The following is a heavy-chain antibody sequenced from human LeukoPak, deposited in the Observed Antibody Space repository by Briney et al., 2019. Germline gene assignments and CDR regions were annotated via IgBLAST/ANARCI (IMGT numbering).Heavy chain of an antibody. CDR2: IYHSGST. CDR3: ARRGILWAGGSDYYYYMDV. Sequence: SQTLSLTCTVSGGSISSGGYYWSWIRQPPGKGLEWIGYIYHSGSTYYNPSLKSRVTISVDRSKNQFSLKLSSVTAADTAVYYCARRGILWAGGSDYYYYMDVWGKGTTVTVSS. D-gene: IGHD2-21*01. V-gene: IGHV4-30-2*01. J-gene: IGHJ6*03. CDR1: GGSISSGGYY.